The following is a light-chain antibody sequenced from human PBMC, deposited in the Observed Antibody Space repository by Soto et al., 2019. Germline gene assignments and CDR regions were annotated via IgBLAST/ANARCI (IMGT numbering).Light chain of an antibody. CDR1: NNDVGGHMY. CDR2: ETD. CDR3: SAYRRGIIV. V-gene: IGLV2-14*01. Sequence: QSVLTQPASVSGSPGQSITISCTGTNNDVGGHMYVSWYQHKAGKDPKLIIYETDARPSGVSDCFSGSKSGNTASLTISGVQAEDEATYYCSAYRRGIIVFGGGTKVTVL. J-gene: IGLJ2*01.